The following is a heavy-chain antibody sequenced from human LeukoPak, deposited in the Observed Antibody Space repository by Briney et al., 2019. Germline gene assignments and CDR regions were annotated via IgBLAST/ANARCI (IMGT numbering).Heavy chain of an antibody. CDR1: GYTFTSYG. V-gene: IGHV1-18*01. J-gene: IGHJ6*02. CDR2: ISAYNGNT. Sequence: GASVKVSCKASGYTFTSYGISWVRQAPGQGLEWMGWISAYNGNTNYAQKLQGRVTMTTDTSTSTAYMELRSLRSDDTAVYYCARDTVAAAAGSYGMDVWGQGTTVTVSS. D-gene: IGHD6-13*01. CDR3: ARDTVAAAAGSYGMDV.